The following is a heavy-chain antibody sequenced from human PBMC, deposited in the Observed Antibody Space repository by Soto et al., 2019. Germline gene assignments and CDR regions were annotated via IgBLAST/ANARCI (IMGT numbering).Heavy chain of an antibody. CDR1: GYSFTSYG. CDR2: INIYNGNT. J-gene: IGHJ4*02. D-gene: IGHD1-26*01. Sequence: ASVKVSCKASGYSFTSYGLSWVRQAPGQGLEWMGWINIYNGNTNYAQNLQGRVTMTTETSTSTAYMELRSLRSEDTAVYYCARDRVAATGSDYWGQGTLVTVSS. CDR3: ARDRVAATGSDY. V-gene: IGHV1-18*01.